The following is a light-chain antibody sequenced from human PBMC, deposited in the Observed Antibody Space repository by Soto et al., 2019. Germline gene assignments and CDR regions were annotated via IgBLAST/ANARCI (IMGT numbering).Light chain of an antibody. CDR1: QSVSSNF. Sequence: EIVLTQSPGTLSLSPGERTTLSCRASQSVSSNFLDWYQQKPGQAPRLLIYGASSRATGIPDRFSGSGSGTDFTLTISRLEPEDFAVYYCQQYVHWPPGAFGQGTTVEIK. CDR3: QQYVHWPPGA. J-gene: IGKJ1*01. V-gene: IGKV3-20*01. CDR2: GAS.